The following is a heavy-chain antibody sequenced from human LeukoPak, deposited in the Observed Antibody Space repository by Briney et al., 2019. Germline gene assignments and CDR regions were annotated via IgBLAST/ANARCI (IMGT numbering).Heavy chain of an antibody. V-gene: IGHV3-64*01. CDR3: ARVSTARQGLLDY. Sequence: HPGGSLRLSWAASGFTFSSYAMHWVRQAPGKGLEYVSAISSNGGSTYYANSVKGRFTISRDNSKNTLYLQMGSLRAEDMAVYYCARVSTARQGLLDYWGQGTLVTVSS. CDR1: GFTFSSYA. D-gene: IGHD6-6*01. CDR2: ISSNGGST. J-gene: IGHJ4*02.